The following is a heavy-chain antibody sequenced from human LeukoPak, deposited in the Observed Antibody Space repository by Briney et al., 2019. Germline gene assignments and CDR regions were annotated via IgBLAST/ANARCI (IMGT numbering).Heavy chain of an antibody. J-gene: IGHJ4*02. CDR2: IKKDGSEK. Sequence: GGSLRLSCAASGFTFSSYFMSWVRQAPGKGLEWVANIKKDGSEKYYVDSVKGRFTISRDNAKKSLYLQMNSLRAEDTAVYYCARHLSGVTGYAYGRGIDYWGQGTLVTVSS. CDR1: GFTFSSYF. CDR3: ARHLSGVTGYAYGRGIDY. V-gene: IGHV3-7*01. D-gene: IGHD5-18*01.